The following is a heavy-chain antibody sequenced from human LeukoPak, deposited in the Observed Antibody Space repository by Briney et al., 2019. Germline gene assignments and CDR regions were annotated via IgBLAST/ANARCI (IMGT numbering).Heavy chain of an antibody. CDR2: ISDSGCST. D-gene: IGHD3-22*01. CDR1: VFTFSKYH. V-gene: IGHV3-23*01. J-gene: IGHJ4*02. CDR3: AQSNYFDSGGYYFFDY. Sequence: PGGSLRLSCAASVFTFSKYHMTWVRQAPGRGLEGVSYISDSGCSTNYADSVKGRFTISKDNSKNTLYLQMNNLRAEDTAVDYCAQSNYFDSGGYYFFDYWGQGTLVTVSS.